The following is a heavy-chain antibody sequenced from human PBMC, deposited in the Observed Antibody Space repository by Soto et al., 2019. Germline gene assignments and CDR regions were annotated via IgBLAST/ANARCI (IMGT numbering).Heavy chain of an antibody. CDR1: GFTFSSYS. Sequence: EVQLVESGGGLVQPGGSLRLSCAASGFTFSSYSMNWVRQAPGKGLEWVSYISSSSSTIYYADSVKGRFTISRDNAKNSLYLQMNSLRDEDTAVYYCARDRGERFSWGPRGYFDYWGQGTLVTVSS. CDR2: ISSSSSTI. CDR3: ARDRGERFSWGPRGYFDY. D-gene: IGHD3-10*01. V-gene: IGHV3-48*02. J-gene: IGHJ4*02.